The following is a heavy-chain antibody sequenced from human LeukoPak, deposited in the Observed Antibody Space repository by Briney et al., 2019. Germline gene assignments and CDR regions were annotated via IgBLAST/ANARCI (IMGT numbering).Heavy chain of an antibody. CDR2: IYYSGGT. CDR3: ARGKYSSSSSSDY. Sequence: SETLSLTCTVSGGSISSYYWSWIRQPPGKGLEWIGYIYYSGGTNYNPSLKSRVTISVDTSKNQFSLKLSSVTAADTAVYYCARGKYSSSSSSDYWGQGTLVTVSS. D-gene: IGHD6-6*01. J-gene: IGHJ4*02. CDR1: GGSISSYY. V-gene: IGHV4-59*01.